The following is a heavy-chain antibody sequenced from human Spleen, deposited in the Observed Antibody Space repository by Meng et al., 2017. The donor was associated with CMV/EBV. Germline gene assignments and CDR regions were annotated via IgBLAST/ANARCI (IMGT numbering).Heavy chain of an antibody. V-gene: IGHV3-15*01. Sequence: FRNVWLSWVRQAPGERLEWVGRIKNAIDGRTTEYAAPVKGRFTISREDSKNTLYLQMNRLKTEDTAIYYCTTEYHIAEMGREYYFDFWGQGSLVTVSS. J-gene: IGHJ4*02. CDR3: TTEYHIAEMGREYYFDF. D-gene: IGHD2-21*01. CDR1: FRNVW. CDR2: IKNAIDGRTT.